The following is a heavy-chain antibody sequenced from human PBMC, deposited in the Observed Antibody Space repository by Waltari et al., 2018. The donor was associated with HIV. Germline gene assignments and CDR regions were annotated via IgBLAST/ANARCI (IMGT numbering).Heavy chain of an antibody. J-gene: IGHJ4*02. CDR2: INPNSGGT. CDR3: ARDLPNYYDSSGYDY. V-gene: IGHV1-2*06. Sequence: QVQLVQSGAEVKKPGASLQVSCKASGYTFTGYSMHCVRQAPGQGLEWMGRINPNSGGTNYAQKFQGRVTMTRDTSISTAYMELSRLKSDDTAVYYCARDLPNYYDSSGYDYWGQGTLVTVSS. CDR1: GYTFTGYS. D-gene: IGHD3-22*01.